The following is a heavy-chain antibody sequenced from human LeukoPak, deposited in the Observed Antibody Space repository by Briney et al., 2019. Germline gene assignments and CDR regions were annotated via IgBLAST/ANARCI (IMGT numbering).Heavy chain of an antibody. V-gene: IGHV3-23*01. CDR3: AKDLTLSSTWYYFDC. Sequence: PGGSLRLSCAASGFTFSSYAMSWVRQAPGKGLEWVSAISGRGGTTYYADSVKGRFTISRDSSKNTLYLQMNSLRAGDTAIYYCAKDLTLSSTWYYFDCWGQGTLVTVSS. CDR2: ISGRGGTT. J-gene: IGHJ4*02. CDR1: GFTFSSYA. D-gene: IGHD6-13*01.